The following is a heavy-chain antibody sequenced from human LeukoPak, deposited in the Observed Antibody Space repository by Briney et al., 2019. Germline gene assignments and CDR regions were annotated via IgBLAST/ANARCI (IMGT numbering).Heavy chain of an antibody. D-gene: IGHD1-7*01. V-gene: IGHV7-4-1*02. J-gene: IGHJ6*03. Sequence: GASVKVSCKASGYTFISYAMNWVRQAPGQGLEWMGWINTNTGNPTYAQGFTGRFVFSLDTSVSTAYLQISSLKAEDTAVYYCAREMGGTTRELKEQYYYYYYYMDVWGKGTTVTVSS. CDR2: INTNTGNP. CDR3: AREMGGTTRELKEQYYYYYYYMDV. CDR1: GYTFISYA.